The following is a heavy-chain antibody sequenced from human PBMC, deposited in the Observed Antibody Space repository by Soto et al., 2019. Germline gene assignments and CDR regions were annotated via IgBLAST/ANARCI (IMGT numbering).Heavy chain of an antibody. V-gene: IGHV4-39*01. D-gene: IGHD6-19*01. J-gene: IGHJ4*02. CDR3: ARQWLGSQLYYFDY. Sequence: SSETLSLTCTVSGGSISSSSYYWGWIRQPPGKGLEWIGSIYYSGSTYYNPSLKSRVTISVDTSKNQFSLKLSSVTAADTAVYYCARQWLGSQLYYFDYWGQGTLVTVSS. CDR2: IYYSGST. CDR1: GGSISSSSYY.